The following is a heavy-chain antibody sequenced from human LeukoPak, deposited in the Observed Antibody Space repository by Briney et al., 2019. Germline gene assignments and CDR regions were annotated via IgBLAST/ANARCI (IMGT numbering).Heavy chain of an antibody. D-gene: IGHD3-3*01. V-gene: IGHV5-51*01. Sequence: GESLKISCKGSGYSFTSYWIGWVRQMPGKGLEWMGIIYPGDSDTRYSPSFQGQVTISADKSISTAYLQWSSLKASDTAMYYCARALIFWSGYYPSAEYFQHWGQGTLVTVSP. CDR2: IYPGDSDT. CDR3: ARALIFWSGYYPSAEYFQH. J-gene: IGHJ1*01. CDR1: GYSFTSYW.